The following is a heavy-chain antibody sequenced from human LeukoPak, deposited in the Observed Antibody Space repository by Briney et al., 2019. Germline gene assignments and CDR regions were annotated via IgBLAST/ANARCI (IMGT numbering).Heavy chain of an antibody. D-gene: IGHD2-2*01. Sequence: GGSLRLSCAASGLTLSSYSMSWVRQAPGKGLEWVSSISSSSSYIYYADSVKGRFTISRDNAKNSLYLQMNSLRAEDTAVYYCARGIVVVPAAIDLPYYFDYWGQGTLVTISS. CDR2: ISSSSSYI. J-gene: IGHJ4*02. V-gene: IGHV3-21*01. CDR3: ARGIVVVPAAIDLPYYFDY. CDR1: GLTLSSYS.